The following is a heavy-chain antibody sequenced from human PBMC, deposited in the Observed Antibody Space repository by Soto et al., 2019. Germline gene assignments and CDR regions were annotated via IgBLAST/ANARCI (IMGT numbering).Heavy chain of an antibody. CDR3: ARGQWLVRAGNYFDY. D-gene: IGHD6-19*01. J-gene: IGHJ4*02. CDR1: GFTFSSYS. CDR2: ISSTSSTI. Sequence: EVQLVESGGGLVQPGGSLRLSCAASGFTFSSYSMNWVRQAPGKGLEWVSYISSTSSTISYADSVKGRFTISRDNAKNSLYLQMNSLRAEDTAVYYCARGQWLVRAGNYFDYWGQGTLVTVSS. V-gene: IGHV3-48*01.